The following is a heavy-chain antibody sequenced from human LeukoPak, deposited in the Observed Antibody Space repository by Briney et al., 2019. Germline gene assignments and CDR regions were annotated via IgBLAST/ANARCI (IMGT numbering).Heavy chain of an antibody. CDR2: ISGSSSYI. CDR1: GFTFSGYD. V-gene: IGHV3-21*01. D-gene: IGHD6-6*01. J-gene: IGHJ5*02. Sequence: GGSLRLSCAASGFTFSGYDMNWVRQAPGKGLEWVPSISGSSSYIYYADSMKGRSTISRDNAKNSLYLQMNSLRAEDTAVYYCARGSSNVAARNNWFDPWGQGTLVTVSS. CDR3: ARGSSNVAARNNWFDP.